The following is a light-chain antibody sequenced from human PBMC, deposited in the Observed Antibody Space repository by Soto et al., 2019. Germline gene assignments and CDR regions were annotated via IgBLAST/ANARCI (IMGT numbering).Light chain of an antibody. Sequence: QSVLTQPPSASRTPGQRVTISCSGSSSNIGTHYVYWYQQLPGTAPKLLIYRHNQRPSGVPDRFSGSKSGTSASLAISGLRSEDEADYYCAAWDDSLSVYVFGTGTKLTVL. CDR3: AAWDDSLSVYV. V-gene: IGLV1-47*01. CDR1: SSNIGTHY. CDR2: RHN. J-gene: IGLJ1*01.